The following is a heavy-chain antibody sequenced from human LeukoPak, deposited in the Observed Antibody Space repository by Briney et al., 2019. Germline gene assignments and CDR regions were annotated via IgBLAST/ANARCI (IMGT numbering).Heavy chain of an antibody. Sequence: GGSLRLSCVASGLPIADFAMHWVRQAPGKSLEWVSLISGDGVSTFYADSVKGRFSISRENSKNSLSLEMNSLRTEDAAGYYCARESGEFDYWGQGTLVAVSS. CDR3: ARESGEFDY. V-gene: IGHV3-43*02. CDR1: GLPIADFA. CDR2: ISGDGVST. J-gene: IGHJ4*02.